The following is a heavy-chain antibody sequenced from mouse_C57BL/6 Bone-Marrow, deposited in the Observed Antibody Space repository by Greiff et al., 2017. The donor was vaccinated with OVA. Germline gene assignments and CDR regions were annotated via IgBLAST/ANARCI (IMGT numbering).Heavy chain of an antibody. CDR3: ARRGYGSSYGAY. D-gene: IGHD1-1*01. Sequence: VMLVESGAELARPGASVRLSCKASGYTFTSYGISWVKQRTGQGLEWIGEIYPRSGNTYYNEKFKGKATLTADKSSSTAYMELRSLTSEDSAVYFCARRGYGSSYGAYWGQGTLVTVSA. CDR2: IYPRSGNT. CDR1: GYTFTSYG. J-gene: IGHJ3*01. V-gene: IGHV1-81*01.